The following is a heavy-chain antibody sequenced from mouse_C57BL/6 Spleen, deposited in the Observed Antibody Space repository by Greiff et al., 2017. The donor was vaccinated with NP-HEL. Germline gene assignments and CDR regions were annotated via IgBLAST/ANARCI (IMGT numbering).Heavy chain of an antibody. CDR1: GYTFTSYW. CDR3: ARGSNSVYYFDY. Sequence: QVHVKQSGAELVKPGASVKLSCKASGYTFTSYWMHWVKQRPGQGLEWIGMIHPNSGSTNYNEKFKSKATLTVDKSSSTAYMQLSSLTSEDSAVYYCARGSNSVYYFDYWGQGTTLTVSS. CDR2: IHPNSGST. D-gene: IGHD2-5*01. V-gene: IGHV1-64*01. J-gene: IGHJ2*01.